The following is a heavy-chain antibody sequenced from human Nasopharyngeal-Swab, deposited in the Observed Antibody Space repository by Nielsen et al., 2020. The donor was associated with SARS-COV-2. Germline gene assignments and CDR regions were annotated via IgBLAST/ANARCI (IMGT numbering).Heavy chain of an antibody. CDR3: AKDSGAVFCGGGTCFPTNH. CDR2: FSVSGDHT. CDR1: GFPFTSYA. J-gene: IGHJ5*02. D-gene: IGHD2-15*01. V-gene: IGHV3-23*01. Sequence: GESLKIYCAAPGFPFTSYAMNRVRQAPGKGLEWVSGFSVSGDHTYYAVSVRGRFIISRDTSKNTLYLQMNSLRAEDTALYYCAKDSGAVFCGGGTCFPTNHWGQGTLVTVSS.